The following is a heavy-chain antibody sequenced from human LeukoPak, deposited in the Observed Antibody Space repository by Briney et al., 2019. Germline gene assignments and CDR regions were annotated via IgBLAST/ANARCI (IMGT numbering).Heavy chain of an antibody. CDR3: ARDEAEIDYYDSSDYYNWFDP. J-gene: IGHJ5*02. V-gene: IGHV4-4*07. CDR1: GGSISSYY. D-gene: IGHD3-22*01. Sequence: SETLSLTCTVSGGSISSYYWSWIRQPAGKGLEWIGRIYTSGSTNYNPSLKSRVTMSVDTSKNQFSLKLSSVTAADTAVYYCARDEAEIDYYDSSDYYNWFDPWGQGTLVTVSS. CDR2: IYTSGST.